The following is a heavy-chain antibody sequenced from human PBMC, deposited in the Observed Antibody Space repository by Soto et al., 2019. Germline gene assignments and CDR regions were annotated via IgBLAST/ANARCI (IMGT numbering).Heavy chain of an antibody. CDR1: GYTFTEYY. CDR3: ARDPIGGGAPYYFDY. J-gene: IGHJ4*02. V-gene: IGHV1-2*02. D-gene: IGHD3-16*01. CDR2: INPRTGDT. Sequence: ASVKVSCKASGYTFTEYYLYWVRQAPGQGPEWLEGINPRTGDTNQAQKFQGRVTMTRDMSLTTAYMELHRLTSDDTAVYYCARDPIGGGAPYYFDYWGQGSLVTVYS.